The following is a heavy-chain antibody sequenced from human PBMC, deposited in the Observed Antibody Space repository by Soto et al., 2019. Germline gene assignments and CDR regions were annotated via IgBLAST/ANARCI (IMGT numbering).Heavy chain of an antibody. CDR1: GYTFANYG. Sequence: QVQLVQSGAEVKKPGASVKVSCKASGYTFANYGISWVRQAPGQGLEWMGWINTYNGNIDYAPRLQDRVTMTTDPSSSTAYMELRSLRSDDTAVYYCARDEIGGLGGCPGYWGQRNLDTVSS. D-gene: IGHD3-16*01. V-gene: IGHV1-18*01. CDR2: INTYNGNI. CDR3: ARDEIGGLGGCPGY. J-gene: IGHJ4*02.